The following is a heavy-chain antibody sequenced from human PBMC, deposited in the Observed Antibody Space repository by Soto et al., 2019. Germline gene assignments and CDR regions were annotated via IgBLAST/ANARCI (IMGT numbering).Heavy chain of an antibody. D-gene: IGHD4-17*01. CDR3: AKDMKWGGMTTIHCVDS. V-gene: IGHV3-9*02. Sequence: EVQLVESGGGLVQPGRSLRLSCVASGFTADDYAMHWVRQAPGKGLEWVSGISSNSDTIDYADSVKGRFTISRDNAKNSLFLQMNSLRPEDTALYYCAKDMKWGGMTTIHCVDSWGQGTLVTVSS. CDR1: GFTADDYA. J-gene: IGHJ4*02. CDR2: ISSNSDTI.